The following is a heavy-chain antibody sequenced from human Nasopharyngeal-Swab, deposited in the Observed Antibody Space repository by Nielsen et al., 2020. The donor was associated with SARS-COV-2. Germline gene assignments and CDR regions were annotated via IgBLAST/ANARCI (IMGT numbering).Heavy chain of an antibody. J-gene: IGHJ4*02. Sequence: GESLKISCAASGFVFSGSAIHWVRQASGKGLEWVGRIGDKAHNYATTYAASVKGRFTISRDDSENTTFLQMDSLKTEDTALYYCTTDYYFDYWGQGTLVTVSS. V-gene: IGHV3-73*01. CDR1: GFVFSGSA. CDR3: TTDYYFDY. CDR2: IGDKAHNYAT.